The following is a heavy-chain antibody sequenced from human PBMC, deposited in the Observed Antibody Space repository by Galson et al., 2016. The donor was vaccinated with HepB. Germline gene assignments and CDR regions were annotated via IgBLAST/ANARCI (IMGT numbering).Heavy chain of an antibody. CDR2: IRGSGTGT. J-gene: IGHJ3*02. D-gene: IGHD6-19*01. CDR1: GFSISIYS. V-gene: IGHV3-23*01. CDR3: SKISRVGYNSGWGGSFDI. Sequence: SLRLSCAASGFSISIYSMNWVRQAPGKGLEWVSAIRGSGTGTSYTDYVKGRFTITRDNSKNTQYLQMNSLRAEDAAVYYCSKISRVGYNSGWGGSFDIWGRGTMVTVSS.